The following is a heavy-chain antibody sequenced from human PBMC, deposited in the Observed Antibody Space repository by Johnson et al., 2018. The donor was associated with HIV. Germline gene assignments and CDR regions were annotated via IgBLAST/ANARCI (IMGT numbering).Heavy chain of an antibody. CDR1: GFTFDDYG. V-gene: IGHV3-20*04. D-gene: IGHD5-24*01. CDR2: INWNGGST. Sequence: VQLVESGGGVVRPGGSLRLSCAASGFTFDDYGMSWVRQAPGKGLEWVSGINWNGGSTGYADSVKGRFTISRDNSKNTLYLQMSSLRTEDTAVFYCARACRDGYTCDVCDVWGQGTMVTVSS. CDR3: ARACRDGYTCDVCDV. J-gene: IGHJ3*01.